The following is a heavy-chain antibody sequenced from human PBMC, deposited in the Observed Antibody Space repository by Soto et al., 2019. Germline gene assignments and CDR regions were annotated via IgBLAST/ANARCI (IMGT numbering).Heavy chain of an antibody. D-gene: IGHD6-13*01. Sequence: QLQLQESGPGLVKPSETLSLTCTVSGGSISSSSYYWGWIRQPPGKGLEWIGSIYYSGSTYYNPALKSRVTISVDTSKSPFSVKLSSVTAADTAVYYCARPRIAAAVAYNWFDPWGQGTLVTVSS. J-gene: IGHJ5*02. CDR2: IYYSGST. CDR1: GGSISSSSYY. V-gene: IGHV4-39*01. CDR3: ARPRIAAAVAYNWFDP.